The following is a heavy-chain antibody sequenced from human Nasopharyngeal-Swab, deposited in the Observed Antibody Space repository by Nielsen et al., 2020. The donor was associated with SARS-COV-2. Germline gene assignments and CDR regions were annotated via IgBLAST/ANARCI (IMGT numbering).Heavy chain of an antibody. V-gene: IGHV3-23*01. Sequence: GGSLRLSCAASGFTFSSYAMSWVRQAPGKGLEWVSIISGSGDTTYYADSVKGRFTISRDNYNSKNTVDLQMNSLRAEDTAVYYCARFPRYDLYSFQSEYFQNWGQGTLVTVPP. CDR3: ARFPRYDLYSFQSEYFQN. CDR1: GFTFSSYA. J-gene: IGHJ1*01. D-gene: IGHD3-3*01. CDR2: ISGSGDTT.